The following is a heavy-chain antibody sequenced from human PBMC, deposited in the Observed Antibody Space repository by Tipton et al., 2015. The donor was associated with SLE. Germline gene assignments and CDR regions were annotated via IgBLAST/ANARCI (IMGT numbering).Heavy chain of an antibody. CDR2: ISSSGSTI. Sequence: QLVQSGGGLVQPGGSLRLSCAASGFTFSSYEMNWVRQAPGKGLEWVSYISSSGSTIYYADSVKGRFTISRDNAKNSLYLQMNSLRAEDTAVYYCARRSAAGPTDYWGQGTLVTVSS. J-gene: IGHJ4*02. V-gene: IGHV3-48*03. CDR1: GFTFSSYE. D-gene: IGHD1-7*01. CDR3: ARRSAAGPTDY.